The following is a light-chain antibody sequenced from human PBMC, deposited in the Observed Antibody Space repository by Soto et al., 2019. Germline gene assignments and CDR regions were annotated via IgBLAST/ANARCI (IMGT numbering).Light chain of an antibody. CDR3: QQCHINMFT. CDR2: WAS. V-gene: IGKV4-1*01. J-gene: IGKJ3*01. CDR1: QSVLDISNNKEC. Sequence: DIVLTQSPDSLAVSLGERATINCKSSQSVLDISNNKECLAWFQQKPGQPPKLLIYWASTRESGVPDRFTGSGSGQYFTLTTNSLQAEDVASYYCQQCHINMFTFGPGTKVDIK.